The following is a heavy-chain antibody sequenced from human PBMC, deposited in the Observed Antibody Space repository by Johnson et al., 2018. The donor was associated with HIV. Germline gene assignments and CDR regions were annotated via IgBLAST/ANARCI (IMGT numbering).Heavy chain of an antibody. CDR3: AREGLGDNVRGLLGLRWAM. V-gene: IGHV3-23*04. Sequence: EVQLVESGGGVVQPGRSLRLSCAASGFTFSSYAMSWVRQAPGKGLEWVSVISGNGGTTYYADSVKGRFTISRDNAKNSLYLQMNSLRAEDTAVYYCAREGLGDNVRGLLGLRWAMWG. CDR1: GFTFSSYA. J-gene: IGHJ1*01. D-gene: IGHD3-10*02. CDR2: ISGNGGTT.